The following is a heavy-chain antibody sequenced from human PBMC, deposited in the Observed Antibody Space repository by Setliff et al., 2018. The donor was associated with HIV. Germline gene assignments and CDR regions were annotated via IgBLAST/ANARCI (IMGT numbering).Heavy chain of an antibody. CDR2: ISVYNGNT. J-gene: IGHJ6*03. Sequence: ASVKVSCKASGYIFTSHGISWVRQAPGQGLEWMGWISVYNGNTKYAQKFQGRVTMTTDTSTSTAYMELRSLRSDDTAVYYCARGSSGYYYHYFCYMDVWGKGTTVTVSS. CDR3: ARGSSGYYYHYFCYMDV. D-gene: IGHD3-22*01. CDR1: GYIFTSHG. V-gene: IGHV1-18*01.